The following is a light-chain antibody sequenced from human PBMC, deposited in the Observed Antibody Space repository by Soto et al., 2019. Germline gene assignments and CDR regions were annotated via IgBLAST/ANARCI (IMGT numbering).Light chain of an antibody. CDR2: EVT. Sequence: QSALTQPPSASGSPGQSVTISCTGTSSDIGGYKYVSWYQQHPGKAPKLMIYEVTKRPSRVPARYSGSKSGNTASLTVSGRQADDEADYYCSSYAGNNNVIFGGGTKLTVL. J-gene: IGLJ2*01. CDR3: SSYAGNNNVI. CDR1: SSDIGGYKY. V-gene: IGLV2-8*01.